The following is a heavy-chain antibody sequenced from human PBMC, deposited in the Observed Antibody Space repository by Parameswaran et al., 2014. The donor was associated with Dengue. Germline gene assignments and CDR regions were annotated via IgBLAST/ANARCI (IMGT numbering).Heavy chain of an antibody. CDR2: ISGSGGST. J-gene: IGHJ4*02. CDR3: AKDRRRYCSGGSCYPGD. Sequence: VRQAPGKGLEWVSAISGSGGSTYYADSVKGRFTISRDNSKNTLYLQMNSLRAEDTAVYYCAKDRRRYCSGGSCYPGDWGQGTLVTVS. D-gene: IGHD2-15*01. V-gene: IGHV3-23*01.